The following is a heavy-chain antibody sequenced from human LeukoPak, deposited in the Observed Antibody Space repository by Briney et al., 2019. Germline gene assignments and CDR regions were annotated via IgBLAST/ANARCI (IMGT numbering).Heavy chain of an antibody. J-gene: IGHJ4*02. CDR2: ISGDGGST. Sequence: GGSLRLSCAASGFTFSSYWMHWVRQGPGKGLVWVSLISGDGGSTYYADSVKGRFTISRDNSKNSLYLQMNSLRTEDTALYYCAKEGDWGSLDYWGQGTLVTVSS. D-gene: IGHD7-27*01. CDR1: GFTFSSYW. V-gene: IGHV3-43*02. CDR3: AKEGDWGSLDY.